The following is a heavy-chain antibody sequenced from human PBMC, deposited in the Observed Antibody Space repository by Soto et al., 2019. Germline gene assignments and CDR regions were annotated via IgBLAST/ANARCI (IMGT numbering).Heavy chain of an antibody. Sequence: QVQLVQSGAEVKKPGASVKVSCKTSGYTFTNYGISWVRQAPGQGPEWLGWISGYNDNTNYAQKLQGRGTMITDTSTSKPYMELRSRNSDDTAVYYCAREGSSWYAGYSHPWGQGTLVIVSS. CDR3: AREGSSWYAGYSHP. CDR1: GYTFTNYG. J-gene: IGHJ1*01. CDR2: ISGYNDNT. D-gene: IGHD6-13*01. V-gene: IGHV1-18*01.